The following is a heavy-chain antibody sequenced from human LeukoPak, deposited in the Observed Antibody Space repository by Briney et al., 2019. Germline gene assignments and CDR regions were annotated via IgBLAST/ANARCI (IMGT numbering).Heavy chain of an antibody. CDR1: GFSFNTYR. V-gene: IGHV3-48*01. Sequence: GGSLRLSCAGSGFSFNTYRMNWIRQAPGKGLEWISYISSSGSTIYYADSVKGRFTISRDNAKNSLYLQMNSLRAEDTALYYCAKDKSGYASATGAFDIWGQGTMVTVSS. J-gene: IGHJ3*02. CDR3: AKDKSGYASATGAFDI. D-gene: IGHD5-12*01. CDR2: ISSSGSTI.